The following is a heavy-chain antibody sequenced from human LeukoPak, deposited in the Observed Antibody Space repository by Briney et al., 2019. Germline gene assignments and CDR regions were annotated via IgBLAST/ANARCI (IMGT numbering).Heavy chain of an antibody. CDR1: GGSISSNNW. V-gene: IGHV4-4*02. CDR3: AREYGDYVYWYFDL. CDR2: IYHSGST. Sequence: SGTLSLTCAVSGGSISSNNWGSWVRQPPGKGLEWLGEIYHSGSTNYNPSLKSRVTISVDKSKNQFSLKLSSVTAADTAVYYCAREYGDYVYWYFDLWGCGTLVTVSS. D-gene: IGHD4-17*01. J-gene: IGHJ2*01.